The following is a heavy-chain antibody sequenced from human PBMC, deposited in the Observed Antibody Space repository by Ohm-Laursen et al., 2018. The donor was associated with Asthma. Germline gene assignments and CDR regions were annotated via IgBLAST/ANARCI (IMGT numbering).Heavy chain of an antibody. J-gene: IGHJ4*02. CDR3: ARDHYDFWSGYYTVGY. CDR1: GFTFSSYS. CDR2: ISSSSSYI. D-gene: IGHD3-3*01. V-gene: IGHV3-21*01. Sequence: SLRLSCTASGFTFSSYSMNWVRQAPGKGLEWVSSISSSSSYIYYADSVKGRFTISRDNAKNSLYLQMNSLRAEDTAVYYCARDHYDFWSGYYTVGYWGQGTLVTVSS.